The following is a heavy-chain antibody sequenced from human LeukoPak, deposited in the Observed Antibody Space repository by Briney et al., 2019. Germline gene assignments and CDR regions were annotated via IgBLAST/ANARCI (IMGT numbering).Heavy chain of an antibody. CDR2: INPSGGSA. Sequence: ASVKVSCKASGYTFTSYYMHWVRQAPGQGLEWMGIINPSGGSARYAQKFQGRVTMTGDMSTSTVYLELSSLRAEDTAVYYCARHYFSSMVRGYRSDPWGQGTLVTVSP. D-gene: IGHD3-10*01. CDR3: ARHYFSSMVRGYRSDP. CDR1: GYTFTSYY. V-gene: IGHV1-46*01. J-gene: IGHJ5*02.